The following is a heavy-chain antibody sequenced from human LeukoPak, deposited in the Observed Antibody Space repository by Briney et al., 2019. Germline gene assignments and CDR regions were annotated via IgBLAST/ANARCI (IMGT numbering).Heavy chain of an antibody. Sequence: SETLSLTCAVYGGSFSGYHWSWIRQPAGKGLEWIGRIYTSGSTNYNPSLKSRVTISVDTSKNQFSLKLSSVTAADTAVYYCARAADFWSGYYTGAYFDYWGQGTLVTVSS. CDR2: IYTSGST. CDR3: ARAADFWSGYYTGAYFDY. V-gene: IGHV4-59*10. D-gene: IGHD3-3*01. J-gene: IGHJ4*02. CDR1: GGSFSGYH.